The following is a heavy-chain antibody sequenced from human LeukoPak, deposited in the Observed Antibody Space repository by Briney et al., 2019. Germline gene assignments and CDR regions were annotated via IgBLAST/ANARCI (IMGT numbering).Heavy chain of an antibody. V-gene: IGHV4-39*07. J-gene: IGHJ1*01. CDR2: IYHSGST. CDR3: ATRDMQGYYDSSGYPQAEYFQH. Sequence: SETLSLTCTVSGGSISRSSYYWGWIRQPPGKGLEWIGSIYHSGSTYYNPSLKSRVTISVDTSKNQFSLKLSSVTAADTAVYYCATRDMQGYYDSSGYPQAEYFQHWGQGTLVTVSS. CDR1: GGSISRSSYY. D-gene: IGHD3-22*01.